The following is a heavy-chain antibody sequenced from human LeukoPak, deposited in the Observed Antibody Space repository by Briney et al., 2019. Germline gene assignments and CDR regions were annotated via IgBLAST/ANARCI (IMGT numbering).Heavy chain of an antibody. D-gene: IGHD3-22*01. V-gene: IGHV1-8*01. CDR1: GYTFTSYD. Sequence: ASVKVSCKPSGYTFTSYDINWVRQATGQGLEWMGWMNPNSGNTGYAQKFQGRVTMTRNTSISTAYMELSSLRSEDTAVYYCARGLMIAVDRGHWGQGTLVTVSS. CDR2: MNPNSGNT. CDR3: ARGLMIAVDRGH. J-gene: IGHJ4*02.